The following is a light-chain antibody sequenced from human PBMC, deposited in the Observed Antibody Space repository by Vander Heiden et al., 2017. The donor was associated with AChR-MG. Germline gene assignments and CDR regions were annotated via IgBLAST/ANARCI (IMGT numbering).Light chain of an antibody. Sequence: DILMTQSPATLSVSPGDRATLSCRASQSISNNLAWYQQRPGQVPRLLIYDASTRATGIPARFSGSGSGTEFTLTISSLQSEDFAVYYCQHHDTWPPYTFGQGTKVEIK. V-gene: IGKV3-15*01. CDR2: DAS. CDR1: QSISNN. CDR3: QHHDTWPPYT. J-gene: IGKJ2*01.